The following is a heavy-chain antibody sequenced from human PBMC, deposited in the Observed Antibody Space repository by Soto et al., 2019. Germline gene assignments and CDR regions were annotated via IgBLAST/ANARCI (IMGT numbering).Heavy chain of an antibody. J-gene: IGHJ3*02. CDR3: AKAWFSGSIGDAFDI. Sequence: QVQLVESGGGVVQPGRSLRLSCAASGFTFSSYGMHWVRQAPGKGLEWVAVISYDGSNKYYADSVKGRFTISRDNSKNTLYLQMNSLRAEDTAVYCAKAWFSGSIGDAFDIWGQGTMVTVSS. CDR2: ISYDGSNK. V-gene: IGHV3-30*18. D-gene: IGHD3-22*01. CDR1: GFTFSSYG.